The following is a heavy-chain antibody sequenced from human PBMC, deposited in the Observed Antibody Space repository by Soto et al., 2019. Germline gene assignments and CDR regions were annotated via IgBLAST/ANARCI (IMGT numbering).Heavy chain of an antibody. CDR1: GFTFSDSA. J-gene: IGHJ4*02. CDR3: ARDRSPYSGYAKSFDY. Sequence: GGSLRLSCAASGFTFSDSAMHWVRQTPGKGLEWVALISADGSDKYHADSVKGRFTVSRDNSKNTLFLQMNSLSAEDTAVYYCARDRSPYSGYAKSFDYWGQGTLVTVSS. V-gene: IGHV3-30-3*01. D-gene: IGHD5-12*01. CDR2: ISADGSDK.